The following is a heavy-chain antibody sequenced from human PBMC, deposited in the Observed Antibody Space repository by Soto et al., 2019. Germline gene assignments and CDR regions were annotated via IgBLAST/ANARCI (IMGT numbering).Heavy chain of an antibody. CDR3: APDLDY. Sequence: PGGSLRLSCAASGFIFSDYTMNWVRQAPGKGLEWISYISSNSRNIYYADSVKGRFTISRDNAKNSLYLQMNRLRAEDTALYYCAPDLDYWGQGTLVTVSS. CDR2: ISSNSRNI. V-gene: IGHV3-48*01. J-gene: IGHJ4*02. CDR1: GFIFSDYT.